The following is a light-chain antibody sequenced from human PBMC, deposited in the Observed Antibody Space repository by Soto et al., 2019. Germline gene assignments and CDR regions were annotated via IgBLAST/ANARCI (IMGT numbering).Light chain of an antibody. J-gene: IGKJ1*01. Sequence: DIQMTQSPSTLSASVGDRVTITCRASQSISSWLAWYQQKPGKAPKLLIYKASSLESGVPSRFSGSGSGTVFTLPISSLQPDDFATYYCQHYNNYWTFGQGTKVEIK. CDR2: KAS. CDR1: QSISSW. V-gene: IGKV1-5*03. CDR3: QHYNNYWT.